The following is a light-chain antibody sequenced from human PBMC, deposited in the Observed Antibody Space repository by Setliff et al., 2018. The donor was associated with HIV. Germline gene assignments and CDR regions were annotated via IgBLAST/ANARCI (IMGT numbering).Light chain of an antibody. Sequence: SALAQPASVSGSPGQSITISCTGTSSDIGRYNLVSWYQQYPGKAPKLMIYQATKRPSGVPNRFSGSKSGNTASLTISGLQAEDEADYYCCSNTGSNTYVFGTGTKVTVL. CDR3: CSNTGSNTYV. V-gene: IGLV2-23*01. J-gene: IGLJ1*01. CDR2: QAT. CDR1: SSDIGRYNL.